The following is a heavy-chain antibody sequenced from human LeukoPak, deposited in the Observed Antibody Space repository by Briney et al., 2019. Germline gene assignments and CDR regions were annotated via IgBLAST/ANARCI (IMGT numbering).Heavy chain of an antibody. CDR3: ASHPGIAAAGRGAFDI. J-gene: IGHJ3*02. V-gene: IGHV4-59*01. CDR2: IYYSGST. CDR1: GGSISSYY. D-gene: IGHD6-13*01. Sequence: SETLSLTCTVSGGSISSYYWSWIRQPPGKGLEWIGYIYYSGSTNYNPSLKSRVTISVDTSKNQFSLKLSSVTAADTAVYYCASHPGIAAAGRGAFDIWGQGTMVTVSS.